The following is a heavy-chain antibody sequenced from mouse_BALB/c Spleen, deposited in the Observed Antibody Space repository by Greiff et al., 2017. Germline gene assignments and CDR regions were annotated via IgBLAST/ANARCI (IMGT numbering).Heavy chain of an antibody. Sequence: DVQLQESGPGLVKPSQSLSLTCSVTGYSITSGYYWNWIRQFPGNKLEWMGYISYDGSNNYNPSLKNRISITRDTSKNQFFLKLNSVTTEDTATYYCARDRGILYAMDYWGQGTSVTVSS. CDR3: ARDRGILYAMDY. CDR2: ISYDGSN. D-gene: IGHD3-1*01. V-gene: IGHV3-6*02. J-gene: IGHJ4*01. CDR1: GYSITSGYY.